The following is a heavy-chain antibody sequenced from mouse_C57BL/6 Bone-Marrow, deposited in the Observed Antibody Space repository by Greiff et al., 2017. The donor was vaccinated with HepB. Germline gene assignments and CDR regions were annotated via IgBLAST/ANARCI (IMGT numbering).Heavy chain of an antibody. CDR2: IDPSDSYT. Sequence: QVQLQQPGAELVMPGASVKLSCKASGYTFTSYWMHWVKQRPGQGLEWIGEIDPSDSYTNYNQKFKGKSTLTVDKSSSTAYMQLSSLTSEDSAVYYCVRSRSYYYGSSYGYFDYWGQGTTLTVSS. CDR1: GYTFTSYW. V-gene: IGHV1-69*01. D-gene: IGHD1-1*01. CDR3: VRSRSYYYGSSYGYFDY. J-gene: IGHJ2*01.